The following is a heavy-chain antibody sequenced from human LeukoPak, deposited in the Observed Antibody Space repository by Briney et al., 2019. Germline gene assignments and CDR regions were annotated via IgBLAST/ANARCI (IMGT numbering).Heavy chain of an antibody. V-gene: IGHV4-4*02. J-gene: IGHJ3*02. CDR1: GGSISSSNW. Sequence: SGTLSLTSAVSGGSISSSNWWSWVRQPPGKGLEWIGEIYHSGSTNYNPSLKSRVTISVDKSKNQFSLKLSSVTAADTAVYYCARAQYSSGWYADDAFDIWGQGTMVTVSS. CDR2: IYHSGST. D-gene: IGHD6-19*01. CDR3: ARAQYSSGWYADDAFDI.